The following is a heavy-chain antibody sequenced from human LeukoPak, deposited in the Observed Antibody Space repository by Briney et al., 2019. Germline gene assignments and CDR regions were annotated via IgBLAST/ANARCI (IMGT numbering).Heavy chain of an antibody. J-gene: IGHJ3*02. CDR2: ISWNSGSI. Sequence: PGGSLRLSCAASGFAFSDYYMSWIRQAPGKGLEWVSGISWNSGSIGYADSVKGRFTISRDNAKNSLYLQMNSLRAEDTALYYCAKSGRLFDAFDIWGQGTMVTVSS. D-gene: IGHD3-22*01. CDR1: GFAFSDYY. CDR3: AKSGRLFDAFDI. V-gene: IGHV3-9*01.